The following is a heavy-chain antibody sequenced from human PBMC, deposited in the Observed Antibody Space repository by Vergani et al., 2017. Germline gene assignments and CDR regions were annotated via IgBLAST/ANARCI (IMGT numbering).Heavy chain of an antibody. Sequence: EVQLVESGGGLVQPGRSLRLSCAASGFTFDDYAMHWARQAPGKGLEWVSGISWNSGSTGYADSVKGRFTISRDNAKNSLYLQMNSLRAEDTALYYCARDRAGAAEDYWGQGTLVTVSS. D-gene: IGHD1-26*01. CDR3: ARDRAGAAEDY. J-gene: IGHJ4*02. CDR1: GFTFDDYA. V-gene: IGHV3-9*01. CDR2: ISWNSGST.